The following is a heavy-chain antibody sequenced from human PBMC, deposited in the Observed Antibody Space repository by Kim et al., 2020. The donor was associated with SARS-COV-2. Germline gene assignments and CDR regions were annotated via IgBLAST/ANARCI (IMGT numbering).Heavy chain of an antibody. CDR1: GGSISSFY. Sequence: SETLSLTCTVSGGSISSFYWSWIRQPPGKGLEWIGYIYYSGSTNYNPSLKSRVTISVDTSKNQFSLKLSSLTASDTAVYYCARVYGGDYYDSSGPFDPWGQGALVTLSP. V-gene: IGHV4-59*01. CDR2: IYYSGST. D-gene: IGHD3-22*01. CDR3: ARVYGGDYYDSSGPFDP. J-gene: IGHJ5*02.